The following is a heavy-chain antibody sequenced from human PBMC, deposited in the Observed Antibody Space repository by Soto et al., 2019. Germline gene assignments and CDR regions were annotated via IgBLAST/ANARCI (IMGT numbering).Heavy chain of an antibody. CDR2: IYPGDSDT. J-gene: IGHJ5*02. V-gene: IGHV5-51*01. CDR1: GYSFTSYW. CDR3: ARLTSSSYRRLYNWFDP. Sequence: PGESLKICCKGSGYSFTSYWIGWVRQMPGKGLEWMGIIYPGDSDTRYSPSFQGQVTISADKSISTAYLQWSSLKASDIAMYYCARLTSSSYRRLYNWFDPWGQGTLVTVSS. D-gene: IGHD6-6*01.